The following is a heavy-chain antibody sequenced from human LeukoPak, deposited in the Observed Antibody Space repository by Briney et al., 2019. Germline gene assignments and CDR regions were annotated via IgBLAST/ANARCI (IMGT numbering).Heavy chain of an antibody. J-gene: IGHJ4*02. V-gene: IGHV3-7*01. CDR1: GFTFSSYW. Sequence: AGGSLRLSCAASGFTFSSYWMSWVRQAPGKGLEWVANIKQDGSEKYYVDSVKGRFTISRDNAKNSLYLQMNSLRAEDTAVYYCARDGEYSYGYDFFDYWGQGTLVTVSS. CDR3: ARDGEYSYGYDFFDY. CDR2: IKQDGSEK. D-gene: IGHD5-18*01.